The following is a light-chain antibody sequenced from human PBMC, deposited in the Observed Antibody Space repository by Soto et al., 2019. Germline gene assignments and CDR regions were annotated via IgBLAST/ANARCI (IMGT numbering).Light chain of an antibody. Sequence: IQMPQYTSTLSTSVGDRVTITCRASQSISYWLAWYQQKPGKPPKLLIYAASTLQSGVPSRFSGSGSGTDFTLTISSLQPEDFATYYCQQLNSYSITFGQGTRLET. CDR1: QSISYW. CDR3: QQLNSYSIT. J-gene: IGKJ5*01. V-gene: IGKV1-5*01. CDR2: AAS.